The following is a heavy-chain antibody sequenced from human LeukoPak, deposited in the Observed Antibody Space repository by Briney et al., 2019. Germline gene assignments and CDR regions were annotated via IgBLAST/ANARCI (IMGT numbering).Heavy chain of an antibody. CDR1: GYRFSGYW. D-gene: IGHD2-21*02. CDR3: ARLLGYCGGDCAYYNYAMGV. V-gene: IGHV5-10-1*01. J-gene: IGHJ6*04. Sequence: GESLKISCEASGYRFSGYWITWVRPMPGKGLEWMGRIDPSDSYTNYSPSFEGHVIMSVDKSINTAYLQWSSLKASDTAMYFCARLLGYCGGDCAYYNYAMGVWGKGTAVTVSS. CDR2: IDPSDSYT.